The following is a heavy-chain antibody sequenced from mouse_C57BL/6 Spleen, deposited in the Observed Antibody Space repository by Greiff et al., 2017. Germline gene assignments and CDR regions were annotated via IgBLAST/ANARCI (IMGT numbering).Heavy chain of an antibody. CDR3: ARDANWGDWYFDV. J-gene: IGHJ1*03. D-gene: IGHD4-1*01. Sequence: EVNVVESGGGLVQSGRSLRLSCATSGFTFSDFYMEWVRQAPGKGLEWIAASRNKANDYTTEYSASVKGRFIVSRDTSQSILYLQMNALRAEDTASYYCARDANWGDWYFDVWGTGTTVTVSS. CDR2: SRNKANDYTT. CDR1: GFTFSDFY. V-gene: IGHV7-1*01.